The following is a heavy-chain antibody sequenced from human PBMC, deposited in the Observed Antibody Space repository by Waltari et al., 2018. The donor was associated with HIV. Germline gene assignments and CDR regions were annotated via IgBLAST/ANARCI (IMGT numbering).Heavy chain of an antibody. V-gene: IGHV4-59*01. CDR1: GGSISSYY. D-gene: IGHD4-4*01. J-gene: IGHJ6*02. CDR2: IYYSGST. CDR3: ARVVTNYYYYGMDV. Sequence: QVQLQESGPGLVKPSETLSLTCTVSGGSISSYYWSWIRQTPGKGLELIGNIYYSGSTNYNPSLKSRVTISGDTSKNQFSLKLSSVTAADTAVYYCARVVTNYYYYGMDVWGQGTTVTVSS.